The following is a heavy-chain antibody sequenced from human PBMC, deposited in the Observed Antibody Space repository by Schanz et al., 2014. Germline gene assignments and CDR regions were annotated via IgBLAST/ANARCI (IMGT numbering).Heavy chain of an antibody. CDR1: GFTLNNAC. CDR2: INTGSNYI. J-gene: IGHJ2*01. CDR3: ARNRGSGGQNWYFDL. Sequence: VQLAESGGGLVQPGGSLRLSCATSGFTLNNACMNWVRQAPGKGLEWISFINTGSNYINYADSVKGRFTISRDNTKNSLFLQLNSLRADDTAVYYCARNRGSGGQNWYFDLWGRGT. D-gene: IGHD1-26*01. V-gene: IGHV3-11*05.